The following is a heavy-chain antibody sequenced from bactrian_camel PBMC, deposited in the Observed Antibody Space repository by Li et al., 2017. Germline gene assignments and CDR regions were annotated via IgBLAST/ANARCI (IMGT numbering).Heavy chain of an antibody. V-gene: IGHV3S53*01. CDR1: GYTSTTSC. Sequence: QVQLVESGGDSVQAGESRRPSCVTSGYTSTTSCVARVRQAPGKQREGVVSIDRDGRATYADSVKGRFTISMDANTLYLQMNSLTPEDSAIYYCAANFGPYCSGPYPARRANFLGQGTQVTVS. J-gene: IGHJ4*01. CDR2: IDRDGRA. D-gene: IGHD2*01.